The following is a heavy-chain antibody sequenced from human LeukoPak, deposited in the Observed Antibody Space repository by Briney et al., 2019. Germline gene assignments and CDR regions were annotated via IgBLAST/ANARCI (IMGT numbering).Heavy chain of an antibody. J-gene: IGHJ5*02. CDR2: IYHSGST. CDR1: GGSISSSNW. Sequence: SGTLSLTCAVSGGSISSSNWWSWVRQPPGKGLEWIGEIYHSGSTNYNPSLKSRVTISVDKSKNQFSLKLSSVTAADTAVYYCARVPARYCSGGSCYSDSNWFDPWGQGTLVTVSS. CDR3: ARVPARYCSGGSCYSDSNWFDP. V-gene: IGHV4-4*02. D-gene: IGHD2-15*01.